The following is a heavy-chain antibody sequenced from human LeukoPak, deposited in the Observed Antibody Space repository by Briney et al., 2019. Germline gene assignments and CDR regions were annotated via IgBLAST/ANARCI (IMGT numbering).Heavy chain of an antibody. CDR2: IWYDGSNK. Sequence: GGSLRLSCAASGFTFSSYGMHWVRQAPGKGLEWVAVIWYDGSNKYYADSVKGRFTIPRDNSKNTLYLQMNSLRAEDTAAYYCARDFDILTGSDDDYFDYWGQGTLVTVSS. CDR3: ARDFDILTGSDDDYFDY. D-gene: IGHD3-9*01. CDR1: GFTFSSYG. J-gene: IGHJ4*02. V-gene: IGHV3-33*01.